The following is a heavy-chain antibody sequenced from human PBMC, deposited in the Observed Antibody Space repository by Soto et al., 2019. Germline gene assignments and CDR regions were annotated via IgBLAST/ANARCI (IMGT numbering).Heavy chain of an antibody. J-gene: IGHJ4*02. CDR1: GGSISSGGYS. Sequence: SETLSLTCAVSGGSISSGGYSWSWIRQPPGKGLEWIGYIYYSGSTNYNPSLKSRVTISVDTSKNQFSLKLSSVTAADTAVYYCARGWGYYFDYWGQGTLVTVSS. D-gene: IGHD3-16*01. V-gene: IGHV4-61*08. CDR2: IYYSGST. CDR3: ARGWGYYFDY.